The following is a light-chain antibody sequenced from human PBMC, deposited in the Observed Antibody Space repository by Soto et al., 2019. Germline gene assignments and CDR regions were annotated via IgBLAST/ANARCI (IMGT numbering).Light chain of an antibody. CDR2: GAS. J-gene: IGKJ1*01. CDR1: QSVSSN. CDR3: QQYGSSPRA. Sequence: EIVMTQSPATLSVSPGERATLSCRASQSVSSNLAWYQQKPGQAPRLLIYGASTRATGIPARFSGSGSGTDFTLTISSLEPEDFAVYYCQQYGSSPRAFAQGTKVDI. V-gene: IGKV3-15*01.